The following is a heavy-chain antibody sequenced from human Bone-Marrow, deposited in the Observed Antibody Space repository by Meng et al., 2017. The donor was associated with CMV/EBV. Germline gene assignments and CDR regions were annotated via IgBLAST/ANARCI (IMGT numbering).Heavy chain of an antibody. Sequence: GGSLRLYCADSGIMFSNAWMSWVRQAPGKGLEWVGRNKSKTDGGTTDYAAPVKGRFTISRDDSKNTLYLQMNSLKTEDTAVYYCTTVPLGYCSSTSCYIGSYGMDVWGQGTTVTVSS. CDR2: NKSKTDGGTT. CDR1: GIMFSNAW. J-gene: IGHJ6*02. D-gene: IGHD2-2*02. CDR3: TTVPLGYCSSTSCYIGSYGMDV. V-gene: IGHV3-15*01.